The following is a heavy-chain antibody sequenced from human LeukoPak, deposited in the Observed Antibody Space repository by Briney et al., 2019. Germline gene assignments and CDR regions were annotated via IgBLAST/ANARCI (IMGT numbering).Heavy chain of an antibody. D-gene: IGHD6-19*01. Sequence: GESLKISCKGSGYSFTSNWIGWVRQMPGKGLEWMGIIYPGDSDTRYSPSFQGQVTISADKSISTAYLQWSSLKASDIAMYYCARRRAVAGSNYFDYWGQGTLVTVSS. CDR3: ARRRAVAGSNYFDY. CDR2: IYPGDSDT. CDR1: GYSFTSNW. J-gene: IGHJ4*02. V-gene: IGHV5-51*01.